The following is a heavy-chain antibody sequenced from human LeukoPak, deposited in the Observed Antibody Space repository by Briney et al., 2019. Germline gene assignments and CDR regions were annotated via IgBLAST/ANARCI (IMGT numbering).Heavy chain of an antibody. J-gene: IGHJ4*02. CDR2: ISCDRSNK. Sequence: GRSLRLSCAASGFTFSSYGMHWVRQAPGKGLEWVAVISCDRSNKYYADSVKGRFTISRDNSKNTLYLQMNSLRAEDTAVYYCAKDYRPPQYYYDSSGYYPLDYWGQGTLVTVSS. CDR3: AKDYRPPQYYYDSSGYYPLDY. D-gene: IGHD3-22*01. V-gene: IGHV3-30*18. CDR1: GFTFSSYG.